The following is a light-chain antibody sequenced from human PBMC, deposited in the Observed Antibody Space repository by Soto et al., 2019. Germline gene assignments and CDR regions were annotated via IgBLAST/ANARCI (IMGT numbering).Light chain of an antibody. CDR1: ALPKQY. J-gene: IGLJ2*01. V-gene: IGLV3-25*03. CDR3: QSADSSGTDVV. Sequence: SYELTQPPSVSVSPGQTARITCSGEALPKQYAYWYQQKPGQAPVVVMYKDSERPSGIPERFSGSSSGTTVTLTISGVQAEDEADYYCQSADSSGTDVVFGGGTKVTVL. CDR2: KDS.